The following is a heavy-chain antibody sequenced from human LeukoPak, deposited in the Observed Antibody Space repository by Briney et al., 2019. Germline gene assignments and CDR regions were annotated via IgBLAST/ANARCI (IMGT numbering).Heavy chain of an antibody. J-gene: IGHJ4*02. D-gene: IGHD6-13*01. V-gene: IGHV4-34*01. CDR2: INHSGST. CDR3: AGCIAAAGYIY. CDR1: GGSFSGYY. Sequence: PSETLSLTCAVYGGSFSGYYWSWIRQPPGKGLEWIGEINHSGSTNYNPSLKSRVTISVDTSKNQFSLKLSSVTAADTAVYYCAGCIAAAGYIYWGQGTLVTVSS.